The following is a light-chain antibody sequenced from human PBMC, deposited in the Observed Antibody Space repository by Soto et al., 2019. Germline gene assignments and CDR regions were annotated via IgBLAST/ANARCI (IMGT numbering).Light chain of an antibody. J-gene: IGKJ2*01. CDR1: QSLVYSDGSAY. V-gene: IGKV2-30*01. CDR2: NAS. Sequence: DVVMTQSPLSLSVTLGQPASISCRSTQSLVYSDGSAYLNWFHQRPGQSPRRLIYNASNRDSGVPDRFSCSGSGTDVTLMISRVEAEDVGVYYCLQGTHWPYTFGEGTKLEIK. CDR3: LQGTHWPYT.